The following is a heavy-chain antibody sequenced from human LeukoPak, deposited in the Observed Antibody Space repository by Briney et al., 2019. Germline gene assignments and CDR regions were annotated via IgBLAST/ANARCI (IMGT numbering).Heavy chain of an antibody. D-gene: IGHD3-22*01. V-gene: IGHV3-48*01. CDR3: AKAEVKVVVIPADY. Sequence: GGSLRLSCAASGFTFSSYSMNWVRQAPGKGLEWVSYISSSSSTIYYADSVKGRFTISRDNSKNTLYLQMNSLRAEDTAVYYCAKAEVKVVVIPADYWGQGTLVTVSS. J-gene: IGHJ4*02. CDR1: GFTFSSYS. CDR2: ISSSSSTI.